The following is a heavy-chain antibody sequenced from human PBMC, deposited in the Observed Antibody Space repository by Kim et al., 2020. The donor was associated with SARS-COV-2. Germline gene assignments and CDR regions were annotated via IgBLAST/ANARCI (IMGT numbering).Heavy chain of an antibody. V-gene: IGHV1-18*04. J-gene: IGHJ4*02. CDR2: ISAYNGNT. Sequence: ASVKVSCKASGYTFTSYGISWVRQAPGQGLEWMGWISAYNGNTNYAQKLQGRVTMTTDTSTSTAYMELRSLRSDDTAVYYCARASPPIGGSYPPGLDYWGQGTLVTVSS. CDR3: ARASPPIGGSYPPGLDY. CDR1: GYTFTSYG. D-gene: IGHD3-16*02.